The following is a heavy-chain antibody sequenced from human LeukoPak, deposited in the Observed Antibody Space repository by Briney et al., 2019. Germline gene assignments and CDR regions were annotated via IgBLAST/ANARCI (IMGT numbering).Heavy chain of an antibody. CDR3: ARAPTMIVGWFDP. CDR1: GGTFSSYT. Sequence: GSSVKVSCKASGGTFSSYTISWVRQAPGQGLEWMGRIIPIFGIANYAQKFQGRVTITVDKSTSTAYMELSSLRSEDTAVYYCARAPTMIVGWFDPWGQGTLVTVSS. J-gene: IGHJ5*02. V-gene: IGHV1-69*02. CDR2: IIPIFGIA. D-gene: IGHD3-22*01.